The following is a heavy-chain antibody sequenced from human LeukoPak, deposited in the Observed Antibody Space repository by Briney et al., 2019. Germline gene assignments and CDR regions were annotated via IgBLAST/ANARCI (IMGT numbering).Heavy chain of an antibody. D-gene: IGHD3-10*01. CDR2: ISNSGTTI. V-gene: IGHV3-11*01. CDR3: VRDLNEDSGGTHFDY. CDR1: GFDFSNYN. J-gene: IGHJ4*02. Sequence: GGSLRLSCAVSGFDFSNYNMSWVRQAPGRGLEWVSYISNSGTTIYYADSVKGRFTISRDNAKSSLYLQMSSLRAEDTATYYCVRDLNEDSGGTHFDYWGQGTLVAVSS.